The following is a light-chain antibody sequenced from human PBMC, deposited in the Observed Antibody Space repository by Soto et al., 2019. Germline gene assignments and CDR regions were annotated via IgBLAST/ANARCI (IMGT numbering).Light chain of an antibody. CDR3: CSYTSSSTLV. J-gene: IGLJ1*01. V-gene: IGLV2-14*03. CDR2: DVR. CDR1: SSDVGYYNY. Sequence: QSALTQPASVSGSPGQSITISCTGSSSDVGYYNYVSWYQQHPGKAPKLMIYDVRYRPSGVADRFSGSKSGNTASLTLSGLQAEDEADYYCCSYTSSSTLVFGTGTKLTVL.